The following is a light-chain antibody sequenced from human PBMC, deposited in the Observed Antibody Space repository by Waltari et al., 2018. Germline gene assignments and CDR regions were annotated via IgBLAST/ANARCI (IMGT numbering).Light chain of an antibody. CDR3: QQHNSNPYS. CDR1: KGISSY. J-gene: IGKJ2*03. CDR2: KSS. Sequence: DVQMTQSPSSLSASVGDRVTITCRASKGISSYLAWYQQKPGKAPKLLIYKSSTLQSGVPSRFSGSGSGTDFTLTISSLQPEDFATYYCQQHNSNPYSFGQGTKVEIK. V-gene: IGKV1-9*01.